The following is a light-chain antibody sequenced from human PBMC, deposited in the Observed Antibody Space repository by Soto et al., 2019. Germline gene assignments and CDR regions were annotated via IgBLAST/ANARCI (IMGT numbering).Light chain of an antibody. V-gene: IGKV3-15*01. CDR3: QQSNNWPWT. CDR1: QTVSRN. J-gene: IGKJ1*01. Sequence: EIVLTQSPATLSVSPGERATLSCRASQTVSRNLAWYQQKPGQAPRLLFHGASTRATGVPARFSGSGSGTEFTLTISSLQSEDFAVYFCQQSNNWPWTFGQGTKVDIK. CDR2: GAS.